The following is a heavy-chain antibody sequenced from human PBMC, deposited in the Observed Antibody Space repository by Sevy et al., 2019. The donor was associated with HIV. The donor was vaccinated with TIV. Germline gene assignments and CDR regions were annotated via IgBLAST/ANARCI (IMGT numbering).Heavy chain of an antibody. CDR1: GFTFSNYA. CDR3: AKALVIRTAYDY. D-gene: IGHD2-2*01. Sequence: GGSLRLSCAASGFTFSNYAMNWVRQAPGKGLEWVSGITASGGSTYYADSVKGRFTISRDNSKITLYLQMNSLRAEDTAVYYCAKALVIRTAYDYWGQGTLVTVSS. J-gene: IGHJ4*02. CDR2: ITASGGST. V-gene: IGHV3-23*01.